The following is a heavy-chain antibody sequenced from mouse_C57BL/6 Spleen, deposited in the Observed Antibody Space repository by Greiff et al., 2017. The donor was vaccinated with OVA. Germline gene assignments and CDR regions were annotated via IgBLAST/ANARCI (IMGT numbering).Heavy chain of an antibody. CDR2: INYDGSST. V-gene: IGHV5-16*01. Sequence: EVMLVESEGGLVQPGSSMKLSCTASGFTFSDYYMAWVRQVPEKGLEWVANINYDGSSTYYLDSLKSRFIISRDNATNILYLQMSSLKSEDTATYYCARDDGRWYFDVWGTGTTVTVSS. J-gene: IGHJ1*03. D-gene: IGHD2-3*01. CDR1: GFTFSDYY. CDR3: ARDDGRWYFDV.